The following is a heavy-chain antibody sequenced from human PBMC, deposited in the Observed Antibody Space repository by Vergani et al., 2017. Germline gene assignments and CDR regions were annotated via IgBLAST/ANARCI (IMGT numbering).Heavy chain of an antibody. CDR3: ARPSAYGDYDAIDI. V-gene: IGHV3-7*01. D-gene: IGHD4-17*01. CDR2: IRQDGSEK. CDR1: GFMFSNYW. J-gene: IGHJ3*02. Sequence: EVQLVESGGGLVQPGGSLRLSCAASGFMFSNYWMNWVRQAPGKGLEWVANIRQDGSEKYYVDSVRGRFTISRDNAKNSLYLQMNSLRAEDTAVYHCARPSAYGDYDAIDIWGQGTMVTVSS.